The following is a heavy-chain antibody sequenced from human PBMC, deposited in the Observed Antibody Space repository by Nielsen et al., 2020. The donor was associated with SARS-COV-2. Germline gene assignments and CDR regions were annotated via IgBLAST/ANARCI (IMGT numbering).Heavy chain of an antibody. CDR2: VYDSGST. J-gene: IGHJ3*02. Sequence: SETLSLTCTVSNNSINGYYWSWLRQPPGKGVEWIGYVYDSGSTNYNPSLRNRVTISVDTSKSQFFLKLSSVTAADTAVYYCANWGHAFDIWGQGTMVTVSS. D-gene: IGHD3-16*01. CDR3: ANWGHAFDI. CDR1: NNSINGYY. V-gene: IGHV4-59*12.